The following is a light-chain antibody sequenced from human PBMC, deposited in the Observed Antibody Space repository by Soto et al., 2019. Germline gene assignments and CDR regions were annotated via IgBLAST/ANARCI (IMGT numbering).Light chain of an antibody. CDR1: QSVSSSY. CDR3: QQYGSLTVT. V-gene: IGKV3-20*01. CDR2: GAS. Sequence: EIVLTQSPGTLSLSPGERATLSCRASQSVSSSYLAWYQQKPGQAPRLLIYGASSRATGIPDRFSGSGSGTDFTLTISRLEPEDFAVYYCQQYGSLTVTFGQGTKVDI. J-gene: IGKJ1*01.